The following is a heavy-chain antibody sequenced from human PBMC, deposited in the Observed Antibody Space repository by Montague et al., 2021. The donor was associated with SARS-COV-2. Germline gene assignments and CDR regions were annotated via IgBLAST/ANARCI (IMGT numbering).Heavy chain of an antibody. CDR1: GGSTNYYY. J-gene: IGHJ6*02. CDR3: ARVARYCTNGVCQTYYYYGLDV. CDR2: MYYSGST. V-gene: IGHV4-59*01. Sequence: SETLSHTCIVSGGSTNYYYWSWIRQSPGKGLEWIGYMYYSGSTNYNPSLKSRVTMSIDRSKNQFSLKLRSVTAADTAVYYCARVARYCTNGVCQTYYYYGLDVWGQGTTVTVSS. D-gene: IGHD2-8*01.